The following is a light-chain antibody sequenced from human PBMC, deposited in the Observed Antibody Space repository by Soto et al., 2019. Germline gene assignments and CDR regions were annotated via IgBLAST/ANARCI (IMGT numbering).Light chain of an antibody. CDR1: QSLLYNNKYY. Sequence: DIVMTQSPDSLAVPLGERATINCKSSQSLLYNNKYYLVWYQQKPGQPPKVLIYWASTRESGVPDRFSGSGSGTDYTLTISSLQSEDVAVYYCQQYYSPPYTFGQGTKLEIK. V-gene: IGKV4-1*01. CDR3: QQYYSPPYT. CDR2: WAS. J-gene: IGKJ2*01.